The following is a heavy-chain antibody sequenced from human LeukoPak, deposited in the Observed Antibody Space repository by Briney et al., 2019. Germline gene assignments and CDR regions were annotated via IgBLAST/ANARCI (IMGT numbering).Heavy chain of an antibody. CDR1: GYTLTSYG. V-gene: IGHV1-18*01. D-gene: IGHD3-9*01. CDR2: ISAYNGNT. Sequence: ASVKVSCKASGYTLTSYGISWARQAPGQGLEWMGWISAYNGNTNYAQKLQGRVTMTTDTSTSTAYMELRSLRSDDTAVYYCARVYDILTGYYRRTLDYWGQGTLVTVSS. CDR3: ARVYDILTGYYRRTLDY. J-gene: IGHJ4*02.